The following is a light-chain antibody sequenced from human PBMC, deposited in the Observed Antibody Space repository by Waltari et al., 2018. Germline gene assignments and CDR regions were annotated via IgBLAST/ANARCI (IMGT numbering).Light chain of an antibody. CDR3: EQYGSSLWT. Sequence: EIVMTQSPATLSVSPGESATLSCRASQSIGSNLAWYQQKPGQAPRLLIYDATTRDTDIAARFSGSGSGTEFTLTISRLEPEDFAVYYCEQYGSSLWTFGQGTKVEIK. V-gene: IGKV3-15*01. CDR1: QSIGSN. J-gene: IGKJ1*01. CDR2: DAT.